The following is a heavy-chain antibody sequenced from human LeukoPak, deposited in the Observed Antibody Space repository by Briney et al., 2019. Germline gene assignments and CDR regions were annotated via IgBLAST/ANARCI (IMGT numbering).Heavy chain of an antibody. CDR2: IYYSGST. CDR1: GASIRSEY. CDR3: ARELIDYYDSNRFDY. Sequence: AEKLPLTCTVRGASIRSEYRCWVRQSPGKGLEWIGYIYYSGSTNYNPSLKSRVTISVDTSKNQFSLKLSSVTAADTAVYYCARELIDYYDSNRFDYWGQGTLVTVSS. J-gene: IGHJ4*02. V-gene: IGHV4-59*12. D-gene: IGHD3-22*01.